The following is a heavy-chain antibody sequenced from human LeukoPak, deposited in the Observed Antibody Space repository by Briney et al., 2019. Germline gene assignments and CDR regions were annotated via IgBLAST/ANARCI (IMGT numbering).Heavy chain of an antibody. V-gene: IGHV4-61*08. CDR2: VYYSGST. Sequence: SETLSLTCSVSGGSISTGAYYWGWIRQPPGKGLEWIGYVYYSGSTNYNPSLKSRVTISVDTSKNQFSLKLRSVTAADTAVYYCARVTGYDWESFYDYWGQGILVTVSS. CDR3: ARVTGYDWESFYDY. J-gene: IGHJ4*02. D-gene: IGHD5-12*01. CDR1: GGSISTGAYY.